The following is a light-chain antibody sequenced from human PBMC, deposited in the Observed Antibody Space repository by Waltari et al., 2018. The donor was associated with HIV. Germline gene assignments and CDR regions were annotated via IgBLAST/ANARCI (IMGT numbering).Light chain of an antibody. Sequence: QLAVTQSPSASASLGASVKLTCPLTRAHSTHAIAWHQQQPGKGPRFLLTVKSDGSHIKGDGIPDRFSGSSFGAERYLTITSLRSDDEADYYCQTWGTGIRVFGGGTKLTVL. J-gene: IGLJ3*02. V-gene: IGLV4-69*01. CDR1: RAHSTHA. CDR2: VKSDGSH. CDR3: QTWGTGIRV.